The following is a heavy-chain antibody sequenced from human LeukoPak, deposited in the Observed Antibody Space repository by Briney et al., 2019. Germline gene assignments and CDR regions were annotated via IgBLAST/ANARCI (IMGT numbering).Heavy chain of an antibody. Sequence: PSETLSLTCTVSGGSISTYYWSWIRQPPGKGLEWIGYIYYSGSTNYNPSLKSRVTISVDTSEKQFSLKVSSVTVADTAVYYCARASMGATRGTFDYWGQGTLVTVSS. CDR3: ARASMGATRGTFDY. J-gene: IGHJ4*02. V-gene: IGHV4-59*01. CDR2: IYYSGST. CDR1: GGSISTYY. D-gene: IGHD1-26*01.